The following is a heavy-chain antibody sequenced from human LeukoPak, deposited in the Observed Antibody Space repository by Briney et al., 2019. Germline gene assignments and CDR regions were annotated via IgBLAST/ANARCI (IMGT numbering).Heavy chain of an antibody. CDR2: IDSDGSRT. J-gene: IGHJ4*02. V-gene: IGHV3-74*01. CDR3: ARKSGSYYFFDY. Sequence: TGGSLRLSCAASRFTFSNYWMHWVRQAPGKVLVWVSRIDSDGSRTRYADSVKGRFTISRDNAKNTLYLQMNSLRAEDTAVYYCARKSGSYYFFDYWGQGTLVTVSS. CDR1: RFTFSNYW. D-gene: IGHD1-26*01.